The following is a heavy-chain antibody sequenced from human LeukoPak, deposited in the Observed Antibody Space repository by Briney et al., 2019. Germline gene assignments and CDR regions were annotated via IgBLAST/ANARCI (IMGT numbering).Heavy chain of an antibody. V-gene: IGHV1-2*02. D-gene: IGHD2-15*01. CDR1: GYTFTGYY. Sequence: ASVKVSCKTSGYTFTGYYIHWVRQAPGQGLEWMGWIDPNSGATNYAQKFQGRVTMTRDTSISTAYMELSRLRFDDTAVYYCARVCSNCYARYFDYWGQGTLVTVSS. CDR3: ARVCSNCYARYFDY. CDR2: IDPNSGAT. J-gene: IGHJ4*02.